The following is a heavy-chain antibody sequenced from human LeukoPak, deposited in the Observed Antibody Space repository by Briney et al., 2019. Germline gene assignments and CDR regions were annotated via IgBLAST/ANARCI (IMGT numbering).Heavy chain of an antibody. V-gene: IGHV3-30*02. D-gene: IGHD6-25*01. CDR2: IRYDGSNK. CDR3: AKGVAARPRESYFDY. Sequence: PGGSLRLSCAASGFTFSSYGMHWVRQAPGKGLEWVAFIRYDGSNKYYADSVKGRFTISRDNSKNTLYLQMNSLRAEDTAVYYCAKGVAARPRESYFDYGGREPLVPVSS. CDR1: GFTFSSYG. J-gene: IGHJ4*02.